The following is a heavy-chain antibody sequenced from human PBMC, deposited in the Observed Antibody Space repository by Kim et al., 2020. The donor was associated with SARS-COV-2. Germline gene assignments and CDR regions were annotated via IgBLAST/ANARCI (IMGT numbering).Heavy chain of an antibody. D-gene: IGHD3-9*01. V-gene: IGHV3-49*04. J-gene: IGHJ2*01. CDR1: GFTFGDYA. CDR2: IRSKAYVGTT. Sequence: GGSLRLSCTASGFTFGDYAMSWVRQAPGKGLEWVGFIRSKAYVGTTEYAASVKGRFTISRDDSKSIAYLQMNSLKTEDTAVYYCTRTPYYDILTGYSFWG. CDR3: TRTPYYDILTGYSF.